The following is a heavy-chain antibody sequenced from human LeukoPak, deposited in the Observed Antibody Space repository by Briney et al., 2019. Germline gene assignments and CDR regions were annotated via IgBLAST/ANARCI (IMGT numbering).Heavy chain of an antibody. D-gene: IGHD6-13*01. CDR1: GGSISSYY. J-gene: IGHJ4*02. V-gene: IGHV4-59*08. Sequence: PPETLSLTCTVSGGSISSYYWSWIRQPPGKGLEWIGYIYYSGSTNYNPSLKSRVTISVDTSKNQFSLKLSSVTAADTAVYYCVGSSWYYYFDYWGQGTLVAVSS. CDR2: IYYSGST. CDR3: VGSSWYYYFDY.